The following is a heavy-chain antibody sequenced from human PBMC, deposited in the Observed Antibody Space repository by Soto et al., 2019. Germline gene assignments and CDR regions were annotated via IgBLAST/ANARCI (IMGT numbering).Heavy chain of an antibody. D-gene: IGHD4-17*01. V-gene: IGHV3-23*01. CDR3: AKNRARVTTSWPFDY. J-gene: IGHJ4*02. Sequence: EVQLLESGGDLVQPGRSLRLSCAASGFTFSGYAMSWVRQAPGKGLEWVSGIHGGGNSAYYADSVKGRFTISRDNSKNTLYLKMSSLRGDDTAVYYGAKNRARVTTSWPFDYWGQGTLVTVSS. CDR2: IHGGGNSA. CDR1: GFTFSGYA.